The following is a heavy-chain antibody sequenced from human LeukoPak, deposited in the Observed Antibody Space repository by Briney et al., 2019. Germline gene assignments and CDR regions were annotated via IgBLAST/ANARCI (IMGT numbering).Heavy chain of an antibody. V-gene: IGHV3-30*18. Sequence: PGRSLRLSCAASGFTFSSYGVHWVRQAPGKGLEWVAVISYDGSNKYYADSVKGRFTISRDNSKNTLYLQMNSLRAEDTAVYYCAKDSLTALDYWGQGTLVTVSS. CDR2: ISYDGSNK. CDR3: AKDSLTALDY. J-gene: IGHJ4*02. D-gene: IGHD1-20*01. CDR1: GFTFSSYG.